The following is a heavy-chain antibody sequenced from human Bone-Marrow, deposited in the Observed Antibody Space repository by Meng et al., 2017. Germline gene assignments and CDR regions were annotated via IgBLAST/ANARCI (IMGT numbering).Heavy chain of an antibody. CDR1: GGTFSSYS. CDR2: IIPIFGTA. J-gene: IGHJ6*01. D-gene: IGHD5-18*01. CDR3: ARSTMEYSYGYCYYYGMDV. V-gene: IGHV1-69*13. Sequence: SVKVFCKASGGTFSSYSISWVRQAPGQGLEWMGGIIPIFGTANYAQKFQGRVTITADESTNTAYMELSSLRSEDTAVYYCARSTMEYSYGYCYYYGMDVWGQGTTVTVSS.